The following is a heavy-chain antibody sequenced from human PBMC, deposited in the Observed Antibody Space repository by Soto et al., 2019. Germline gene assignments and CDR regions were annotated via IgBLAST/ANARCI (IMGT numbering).Heavy chain of an antibody. J-gene: IGHJ6*02. CDR2: IIPIFGTA. V-gene: IGHV1-69*13. CDR1: GGTFSSYA. Sequence: SVKVSCKASGGTFSSYAISWVRRAPGQGLEWMGGIIPIFGTANYAQKFQGRVTITADESTSTAYMELSSLRSEDTAVYYCARQSHEGTKPSVIYYYYYGMDVWGQGTTVTVSS. CDR3: ARQSHEGTKPSVIYYYYYGMDV. D-gene: IGHD3-16*02.